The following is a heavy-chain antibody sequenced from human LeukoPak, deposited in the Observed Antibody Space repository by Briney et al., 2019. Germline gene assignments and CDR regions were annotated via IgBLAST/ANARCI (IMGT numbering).Heavy chain of an antibody. J-gene: IGHJ4*02. CDR2: IYHSGST. CDR3: ARVGDSSGYYYFDY. D-gene: IGHD3-22*01. V-gene: IGHV4-30-2*01. CDR1: GGSISSGGYS. Sequence: SETLSLTCAVSGGSISSGGYSWSWIRQPPGKGLEWIGYIYHSGSTYYNPSLKSRVTISVDRSKNQFSLKLSSVTAADTAVYYCARVGDSSGYYYFDYWGRGPLVTVSS.